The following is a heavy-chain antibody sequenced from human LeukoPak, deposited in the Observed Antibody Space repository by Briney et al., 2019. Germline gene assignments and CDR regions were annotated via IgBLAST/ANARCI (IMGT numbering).Heavy chain of an antibody. V-gene: IGHV3-48*03. J-gene: IGHJ4*02. CDR1: GFMFRSFE. CDR3: ALLAVASDFDY. D-gene: IGHD6-19*01. CDR2: ISSGAITM. Sequence: GGSLRLSCAASGFMFRSFEMYWVRQAPGKGLEWIAYISSGAITMYYADSVKGRFTISRDDAKNSLFLQMNNLRAEDTAVYYCALLAVASDFDYWGQGALVTVSS.